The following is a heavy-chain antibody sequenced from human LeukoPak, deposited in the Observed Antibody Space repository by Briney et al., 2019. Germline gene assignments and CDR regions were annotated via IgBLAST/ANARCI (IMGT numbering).Heavy chain of an antibody. D-gene: IGHD6-13*01. CDR1: GFTLSSSA. J-gene: IGHJ3*02. CDR2: TYTGGTT. V-gene: IGHV3-66*04. Sequence: GGSLRLSCAASGFTLSSSAMSWVRQAPGKGLEWVSFTYTGGTTYYADSVKGRFTISRDTSKNTLYLQMNSLRAEDTAVYYCARHYSSAFDIWGQGTMVTVSS. CDR3: ARHYSSAFDI.